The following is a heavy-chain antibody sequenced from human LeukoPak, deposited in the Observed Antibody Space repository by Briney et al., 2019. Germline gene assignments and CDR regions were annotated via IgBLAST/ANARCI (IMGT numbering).Heavy chain of an antibody. D-gene: IGHD6-19*01. CDR2: IRYDGSNK. Sequence: GGSLRLSCAASGFTFSSYSMNWVRQAPGKGLEWVAFIRYDGSNKYYADSVKGRFTISRDNSKNTLYLQMNSLRAEDTAVYYCAKDRVAVAGHFDYWGQGTLVTVSS. J-gene: IGHJ4*02. CDR3: AKDRVAVAGHFDY. CDR1: GFTFSSYS. V-gene: IGHV3-30*02.